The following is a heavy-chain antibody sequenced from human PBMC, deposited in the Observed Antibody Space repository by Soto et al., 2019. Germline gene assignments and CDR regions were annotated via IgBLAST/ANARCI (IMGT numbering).Heavy chain of an antibody. CDR2: IKSKTDGGTT. Sequence: EVQLVESGGGLVKPGGSLRLSCAASGFTFSNAWMSWVHQAPGKGLEWVGRIKSKTDGGTTDYAAPVKGRFTISRDDSKNTLYLQMNSLKTEDTAVYYCTTRGYSGYDDFDYWGQGTLVTVSS. J-gene: IGHJ4*02. CDR3: TTRGYSGYDDFDY. V-gene: IGHV3-15*01. D-gene: IGHD5-12*01. CDR1: GFTFSNAW.